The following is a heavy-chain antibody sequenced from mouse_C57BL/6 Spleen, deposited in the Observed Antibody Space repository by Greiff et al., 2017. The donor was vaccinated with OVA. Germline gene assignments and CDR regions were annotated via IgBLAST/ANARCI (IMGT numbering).Heavy chain of an antibody. CDR3: ARGGSSFFDV. D-gene: IGHD1-1*01. Sequence: VQLQQSGAELVRPGTSVKVSCKASGYAFTNYLIEWVKQRPGQGLEWIGVINPGSGGTNYNEKFKGKATLTADKSSSTAYMQLSSLTSEDSAVYFCARGGSSFFDVWGTGTTVTVSS. CDR1: GYAFTNYL. V-gene: IGHV1-54*01. CDR2: INPGSGGT. J-gene: IGHJ1*03.